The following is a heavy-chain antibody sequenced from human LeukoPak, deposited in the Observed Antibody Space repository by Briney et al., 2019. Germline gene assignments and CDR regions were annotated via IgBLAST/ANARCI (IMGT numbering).Heavy chain of an antibody. CDR3: TTIQAVAPISD. J-gene: IGHJ4*02. V-gene: IGHV3-74*01. CDR1: GFTFSSYW. Sequence: GGSLRLSWAASGFTFSSYWMRWVRQPPGKGLVWVSRINSDGSSTSYADSVKGRFTISRDNAKNTLYLQMNSLRAGDTAVYYCTTIQAVAPISDWGQGTLVTVSS. D-gene: IGHD6-19*01. CDR2: INSDGSST.